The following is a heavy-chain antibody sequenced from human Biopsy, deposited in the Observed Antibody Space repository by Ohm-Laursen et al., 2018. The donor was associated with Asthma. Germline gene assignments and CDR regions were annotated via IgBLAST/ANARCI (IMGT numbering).Heavy chain of an antibody. CDR1: GGYLTGHY. D-gene: IGHD1-20*01. CDR3: ARAAITGIREWFDP. Sequence: TLSLTCTVYGGYLTGHYWNWIRQPPGKGLEWIGEIDQSGYTNYNPSLKSRVTISADTSKNQFHLNLSSVTAADTAVYFCARAAITGIREWFDPWGQGTQVTVSS. CDR2: IDQSGYT. V-gene: IGHV4-34*01. J-gene: IGHJ5*02.